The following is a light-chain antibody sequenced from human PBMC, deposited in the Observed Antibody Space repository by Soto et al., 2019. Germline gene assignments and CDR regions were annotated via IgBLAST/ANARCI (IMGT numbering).Light chain of an antibody. V-gene: IGLV4-69*01. CDR3: QSLGTGIQV. Sequence: QPVLTQSPSVSASLGASVKLTCTLSSGHSTYAIAWHQQQSERGPRFLMKINSDGSHSKGDGFFDRFSGSSSGAERHLTISSLQSEDEADYYCQSLGTGIQVFGGGTKLTVL. CDR2: INSDGSH. CDR1: SGHSTYA. J-gene: IGLJ3*02.